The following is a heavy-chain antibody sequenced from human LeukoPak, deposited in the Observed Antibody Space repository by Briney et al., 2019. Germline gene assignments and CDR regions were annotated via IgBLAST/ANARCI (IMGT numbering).Heavy chain of an antibody. V-gene: IGHV1-46*01. CDR3: ARHLTWYYDILTGPNWFDP. CDR1: GYTFTSNY. CDR2: ISPSGGST. D-gene: IGHD3-9*01. Sequence: ASVKVSCEAFGYTFTSNYMHWVRQAPGQGPEWMGVISPSGGSTTYAQKFQGRVTLTRDMSTSTDYLELRSLRSDDTAVYYCARHLTWYYDILTGPNWFDPWGQGTLVTVSS. J-gene: IGHJ5*02.